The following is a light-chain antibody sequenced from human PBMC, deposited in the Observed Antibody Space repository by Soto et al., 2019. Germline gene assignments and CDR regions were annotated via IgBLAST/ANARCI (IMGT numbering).Light chain of an antibody. CDR1: SGSIASNF. J-gene: IGLJ3*02. Sequence: NFMMTQPHSVSESPGKTVTISCTRSSGSIASNFVQWYQQRPGSAPTIVIYEDNRRPSGVPDRFSGSIDSSSTSASLTISGLQTEDEADYYCQSYDGGIRVFGGGTKLTVL. CDR2: EDN. V-gene: IGLV6-57*03. CDR3: QSYDGGIRV.